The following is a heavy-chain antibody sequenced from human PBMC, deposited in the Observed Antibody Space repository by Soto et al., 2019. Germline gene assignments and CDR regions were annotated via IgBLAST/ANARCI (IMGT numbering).Heavy chain of an antibody. CDR2: IYYSGST. V-gene: IGHV4-30-4*01. CDR1: GGSISSGDYY. Sequence: QVQLQESGPGLVKPSQTLSLTCTVSGGSISSGDYYWSWIRQPPGKGLEWIGYIYYSGSTYYNPCLQRRVTLSVDPSKNQFSLKLSSVTAADTAVYYCARDNRSPRPLRDYYYGMDVWGQGTTVTVSS. D-gene: IGHD4-17*01. J-gene: IGHJ6*02. CDR3: ARDNRSPRPLRDYYYGMDV.